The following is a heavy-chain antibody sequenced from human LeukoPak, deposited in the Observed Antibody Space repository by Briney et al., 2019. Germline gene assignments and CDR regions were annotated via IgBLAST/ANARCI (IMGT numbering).Heavy chain of an antibody. CDR1: GYTFTGYS. V-gene: IGHV1-2*02. Sequence: ASVKVSCKASGYTFTGYSIHWVRQAPGQGLEWVGWINPNSGGTNYAQKFQGRVTMTRDTSTTYMELSRLTSADTAVYFCARAYSGYEAFDYWGQGTLVTVSS. J-gene: IGHJ4*02. D-gene: IGHD5-12*01. CDR2: INPNSGGT. CDR3: ARAYSGYEAFDY.